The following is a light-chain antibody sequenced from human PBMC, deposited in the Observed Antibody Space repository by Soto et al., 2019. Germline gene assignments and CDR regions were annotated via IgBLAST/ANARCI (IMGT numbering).Light chain of an antibody. CDR2: DAS. CDR3: QQFSSYPLT. CDR1: QTGRNNY. Sequence: FGLPQSPCTLSLSPGERSTVACRSSQTGRNNYLAWYQQKPGQAPRLLIYDASSRATGIPDRFSGGGSGTDFTLTISRLEPEDFAVYYCQQFSSYPLTFGGGTKV. V-gene: IGKV3-20*01. J-gene: IGKJ4*01.